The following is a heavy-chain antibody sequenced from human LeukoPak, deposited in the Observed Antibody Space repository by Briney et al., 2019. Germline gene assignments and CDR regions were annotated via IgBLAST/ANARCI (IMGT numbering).Heavy chain of an antibody. CDR1: GGSFSGYY. D-gene: IGHD3-22*01. CDR2: INHSGST. V-gene: IGHV4-34*01. Sequence: SETLSLTCAVYGGSFSGYYWSWIRQPPGKGLEWIGEINHSGSTNYNPSLKRRVTISVDTSKNQFSLKLSSVTAADTAVYYCARPGYYDSSGYYLGYFQHWGQGTLVTVSS. J-gene: IGHJ1*01. CDR3: ARPGYYDSSGYYLGYFQH.